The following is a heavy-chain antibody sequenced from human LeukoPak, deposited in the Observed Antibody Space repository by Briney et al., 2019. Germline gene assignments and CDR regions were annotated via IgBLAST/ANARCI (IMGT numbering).Heavy chain of an antibody. CDR1: GGSFSGYY. V-gene: IGHV4-59*10. Sequence: SETLSLSCAVYGGSFSGYYWSWIRQPAGKGLEWIGRIYTSGSTNYNPSLKSRVTMSVDTSKNQFSLKLNSVTAADTAVYYCARGSSWYNYWGQGTLVTVSS. D-gene: IGHD6-13*01. CDR2: IYTSGST. J-gene: IGHJ4*02. CDR3: ARGSSWYNY.